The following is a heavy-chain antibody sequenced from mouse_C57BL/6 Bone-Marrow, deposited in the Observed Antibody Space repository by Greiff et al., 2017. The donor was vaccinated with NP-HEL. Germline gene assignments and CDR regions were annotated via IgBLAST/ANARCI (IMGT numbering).Heavy chain of an antibody. CDR1: GYTFTSYW. V-gene: IGHV1-55*01. D-gene: IGHD2-5*01. J-gene: IGHJ2*01. CDR2: IYPGSGST. Sequence: VQLQQPGAELVKPGASVKMSCKASGYTFTSYWITWVKQRPGQGLEWIGDIYPGSGSTNYNEKFKSKATLTVDTSSSTAYMQLSSLTSEDSAVYYAASDYSNFLYFDYWCQGTTLTVSS. CDR3: ASDYSNFLYFDY.